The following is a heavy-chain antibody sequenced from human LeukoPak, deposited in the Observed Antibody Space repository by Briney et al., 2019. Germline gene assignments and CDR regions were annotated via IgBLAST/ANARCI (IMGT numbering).Heavy chain of an antibody. CDR2: INPNSGGT. Sequence: APVKVSCKASGYTFTGYYTHWVRQAPGQGLEWTGWINPNSGGTNYAQKLQGRVTMTRDTSISTAYMELSRLRSVTAADTAVYYCARTSEGYCRSTRCWAYYYYMDVWGKGTTVTISS. V-gene: IGHV1-2*02. CDR1: GYTFTGYY. CDR3: ARTSEGYCRSTRCWAYYYYMDV. D-gene: IGHD2-2*01. J-gene: IGHJ6*03.